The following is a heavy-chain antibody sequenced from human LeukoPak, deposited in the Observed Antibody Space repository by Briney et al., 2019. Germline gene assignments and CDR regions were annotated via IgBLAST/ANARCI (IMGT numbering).Heavy chain of an antibody. CDR1: GFTFSSYS. CDR2: ISGSAGST. CDR3: AKGSRKATVTDFDC. V-gene: IGHV3-23*01. Sequence: GGSLRLSCAASGFTFSSYSMNWVRQAPGKGLEWVSAISGSAGSTYYADSVKGRFTISRDNSKNTLYLQMNNLRAEDTAVYYCAKGSRKATVTDFDCWGQGTLVTVSS. J-gene: IGHJ4*02. D-gene: IGHD4-17*01.